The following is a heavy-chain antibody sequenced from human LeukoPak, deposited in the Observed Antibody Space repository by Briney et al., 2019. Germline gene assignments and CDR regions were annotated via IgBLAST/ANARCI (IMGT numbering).Heavy chain of an antibody. CDR2: INMNTGNP. CDR3: ARDRSIVHFDF. V-gene: IGHV7-4-1*02. J-gene: IGHJ4*02. CDR1: GYTCTSYS. Sequence: ASVKVSCKASGYTCTSYSINWVRQAPGQWLEWMGWINMNTGNPTYAQGFAGRFVFSLDTSASTAYMQIISLRAEDTAAYYCARDRSIVHFDFWGQGTLVTVSS. D-gene: IGHD3-16*02.